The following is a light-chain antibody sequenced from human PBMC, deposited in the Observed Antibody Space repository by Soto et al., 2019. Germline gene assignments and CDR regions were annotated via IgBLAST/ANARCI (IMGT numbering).Light chain of an antibody. Sequence: EIVLTQSPATLSSSPGERATLCCRASQSVRTSLAWYQQQPGQAPRLLIYDASNKATGIPARFSGSGSGTDFTLTISSLDPKDFAVYYCQQRSNWPGTFGQGTKVEIK. CDR1: QSVRTS. V-gene: IGKV3-11*01. CDR3: QQRSNWPGT. J-gene: IGKJ1*01. CDR2: DAS.